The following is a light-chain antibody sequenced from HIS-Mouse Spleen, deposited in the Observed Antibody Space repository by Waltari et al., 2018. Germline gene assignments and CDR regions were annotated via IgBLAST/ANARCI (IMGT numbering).Light chain of an antibody. CDR3: MQALQTPPGT. J-gene: IGKJ2*01. CDR1: QSLLHSNGYNY. V-gene: IGKV2-28*01. CDR2: LGS. Sequence: DIVMTQSPLSLPVTPGEPASISCRSSQSLLHSNGYNYLDWYLQKPGQSPQLLIYLGSNRASRGPDRVKCSGSGKDFTLKIRRGEAEDVWVYYCMQALQTPPGTFGQGTKLEIK.